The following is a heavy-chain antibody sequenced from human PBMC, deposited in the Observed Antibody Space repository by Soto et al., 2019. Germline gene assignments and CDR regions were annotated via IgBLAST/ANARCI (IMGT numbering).Heavy chain of an antibody. CDR3: ARDRGDYGDFN. CDR2: IIPLLGIA. V-gene: IGHV1-69*08. J-gene: IGHJ4*02. CDR1: GGTFSSYT. Sequence: QVQLVQSGAEVKKPGSSVKVSCKASGGTFSSYTISWVRQAPGQGLEWMGRIIPLLGIATYAQKFQGSVTTTADKPTSTAYRELSSLRSEDTAVDYCARDRGDYGDFNWGQGTLVTVSS. D-gene: IGHD4-17*01.